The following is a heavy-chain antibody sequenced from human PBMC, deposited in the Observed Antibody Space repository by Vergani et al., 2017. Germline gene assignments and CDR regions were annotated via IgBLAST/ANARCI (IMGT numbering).Heavy chain of an antibody. J-gene: IGHJ4*02. Sequence: QVRLQESGPGLVKPSETLSLICTVSGVSITTYNWSWVRQPPGKGLEWLGYIYYSGSTTYNPSLKSRLTISVDTSKNQFSLRLSSVTAADTAIYYCEGDSSSWQRADYWGQGTLVTVSS. CDR2: IYYSGST. CDR3: EGDSSSWQRADY. D-gene: IGHD6-13*01. CDR1: GVSITTYN. V-gene: IGHV4-59*01.